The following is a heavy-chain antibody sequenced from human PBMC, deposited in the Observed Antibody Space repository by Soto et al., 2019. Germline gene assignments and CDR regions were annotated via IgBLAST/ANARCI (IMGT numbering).Heavy chain of an antibody. J-gene: IGHJ4*02. Sequence: LRLSCAASGFTFSSYAMSWVRQAPGKGLEWVSAISGSGGSTYYADSVKGRFTISRDNSKNTLYLQMNSLRAEDTAVYYCAKRNFDWSDFDYWGQGTLVTVSS. CDR3: AKRNFDWSDFDY. CDR2: ISGSGGST. CDR1: GFTFSSYA. V-gene: IGHV3-23*01. D-gene: IGHD3-9*01.